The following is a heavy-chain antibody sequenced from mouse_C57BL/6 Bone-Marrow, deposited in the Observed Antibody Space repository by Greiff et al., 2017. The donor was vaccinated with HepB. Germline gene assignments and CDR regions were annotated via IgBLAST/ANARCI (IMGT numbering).Heavy chain of an antibody. CDR3: AEGAMDY. V-gene: IGHV3-6*01. CDR2: ISYDGSN. Sequence: VQLKESGPGLVKPSQSLSLTCSVTGYSITSGYYWNWIRQFPGNKLEWMGYISYDGSNNYNPSLKNRISITRDTSKNQFFLKLNSVTTEDTATYYCAEGAMDYWGQGTSVTVSS. CDR1: GYSITSGYY. J-gene: IGHJ4*01.